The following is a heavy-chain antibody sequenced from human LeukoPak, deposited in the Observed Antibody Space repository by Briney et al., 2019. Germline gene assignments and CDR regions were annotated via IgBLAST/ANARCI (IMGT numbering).Heavy chain of an antibody. CDR1: GGSFSGYY. J-gene: IGHJ5*02. D-gene: IGHD6-13*01. Sequence: SETLSLTCAVYGGSFSGYYWSWIRQPPGKGLEWIGEINHSGSTNYNPSLKSRVTISVDTSKNQFSLKLSSVTAADTAVYYCAGALDQLVAGVVPRWFDPRGRGTLVTVSS. CDR2: INHSGST. CDR3: AGALDQLVAGVVPRWFDP. V-gene: IGHV4-34*01.